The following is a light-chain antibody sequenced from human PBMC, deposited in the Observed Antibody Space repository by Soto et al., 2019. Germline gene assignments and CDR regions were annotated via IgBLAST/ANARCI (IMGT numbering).Light chain of an antibody. CDR2: DGI. J-gene: IGLJ2*01. V-gene: IGLV2-23*01. CDR1: SSDVGGYNY. Sequence: QSALTQPPSASGSPGQSVTISCTGTSSDVGGYNYVSWYQQHPGKAPKLMIYDGIKRPPGVSNRFSGSRSGNTASLTISGLQAEDEADYYCCSHAASTTVVFGGGTKLTVL. CDR3: CSHAASTTVV.